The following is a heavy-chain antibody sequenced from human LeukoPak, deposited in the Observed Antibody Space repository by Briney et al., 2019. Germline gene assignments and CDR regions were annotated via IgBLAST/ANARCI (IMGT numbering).Heavy chain of an antibody. CDR1: GFTFDDYA. CDR2: ISWNSGSI. CDR3: AKDTAYDFWSGYSDY. D-gene: IGHD3-3*01. J-gene: IGHJ4*02. V-gene: IGHV3-9*01. Sequence: PGRSLRLSCAASGFTFDDYAMHWVRQAPGKGLEWVSGISWNSGSICYADSVKGRFTISRDNAKNSLYLQTNSLRAEDTALYYYAKDTAYDFWSGYSDYWGQGTLVTVSS.